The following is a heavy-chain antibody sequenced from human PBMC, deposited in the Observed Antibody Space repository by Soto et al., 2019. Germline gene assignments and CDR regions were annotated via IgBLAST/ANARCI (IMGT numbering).Heavy chain of an antibody. V-gene: IGHV3-23*01. CDR1: GFTFSSYA. D-gene: IGHD2-15*01. CDR2: ISGSGGST. J-gene: IGHJ4*02. CDR3: AKGIVVVVAAGDFDY. Sequence: PGGSLRLSCAASGFTFSSYAMSWVRQAPGEGLEWVSAISGSGGSTYYADSVKGRFTISRDNSKNTLYLQMNSLRAEDTAVYYCAKGIVVVVAAGDFDYWGQGTLVTVSS.